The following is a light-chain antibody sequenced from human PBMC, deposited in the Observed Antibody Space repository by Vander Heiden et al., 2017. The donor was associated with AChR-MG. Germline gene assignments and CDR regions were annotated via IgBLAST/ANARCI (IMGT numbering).Light chain of an antibody. J-gene: IGLJ1*01. CDR3: AAWDDSLNGPV. V-gene: IGLV1-44*01. CDR2: SNN. Sequence: QSVLTQPPSASGTPGQRVTISCSGSSPNIGSNTVNWYQQPPGTAPNLLIFSNNQRPSGLPDRFSGSKSGTSASLAISGLQSEDEADYYCAAWDDSLNGPVFGTGTKVTVL. CDR1: SPNIGSNT.